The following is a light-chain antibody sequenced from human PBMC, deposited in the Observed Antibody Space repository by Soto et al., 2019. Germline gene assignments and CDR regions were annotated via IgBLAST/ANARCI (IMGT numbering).Light chain of an antibody. Sequence: EIVLTQTPATLSVSPGERATVSCRASQSVTTNMAWYQQKPGQAPRLLIYGASTRATGIPARFSGSGSGTDFTLTIISLQSEDVAVYYCQQYNNWPPWTFGQGTKVDIK. CDR1: QSVTTN. V-gene: IGKV3-15*01. J-gene: IGKJ1*01. CDR2: GAS. CDR3: QQYNNWPPWT.